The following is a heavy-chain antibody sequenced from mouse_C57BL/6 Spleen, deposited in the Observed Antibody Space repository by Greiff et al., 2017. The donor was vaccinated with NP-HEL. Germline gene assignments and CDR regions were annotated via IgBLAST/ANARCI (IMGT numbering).Heavy chain of an antibody. CDR2: INYDGSST. J-gene: IGHJ4*01. CDR3: ARDRVYYDYDGGSMDY. Sequence: EVMLVESEGGLVQPGSSMKLSCTASGFTFSDYYMAWVRQVPEKGLEWVANINYDGSSTYYLDSLKSRFIISRDNAKNILYLQMSSLKSEDTATYYCARDRVYYDYDGGSMDYWGQGTSVTVSS. CDR1: GFTFSDYY. V-gene: IGHV5-16*01. D-gene: IGHD2-4*01.